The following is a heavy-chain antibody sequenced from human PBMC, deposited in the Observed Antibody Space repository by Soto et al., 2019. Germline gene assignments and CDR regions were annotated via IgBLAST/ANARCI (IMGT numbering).Heavy chain of an antibody. V-gene: IGHV1-2*04. CDR2: INPNSGGT. CDR1: GYTFTGYY. Sequence: ASVKVSCKASGYTFTGYYMHWVRQAPGQGLEWMGWINPNSGGTNYAQKFQGWVTMTRDTSISTAYMELSRLRSDDTAVYYCARDRFRGSSGYEDYYYYGMDVWG. CDR3: ARDRFRGSSGYEDYYYYGMDV. J-gene: IGHJ6*02. D-gene: IGHD5-12*01.